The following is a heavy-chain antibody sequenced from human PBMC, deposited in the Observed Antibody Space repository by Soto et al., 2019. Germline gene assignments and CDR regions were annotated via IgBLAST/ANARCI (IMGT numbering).Heavy chain of an antibody. Sequence: GESLKISCKGSGYSFTSYWISWVRQMPGKGLEWMGRIDPSDSYTNYSPSFQGHVTISADKSISTAYLQWSSLKASDTAMYYCATSNGYFGYYFDYWGQGTLVTVLL. CDR3: ATSNGYFGYYFDY. V-gene: IGHV5-10-1*01. J-gene: IGHJ4*02. D-gene: IGHD5-18*01. CDR1: GYSFTSYW. CDR2: IDPSDSYT.